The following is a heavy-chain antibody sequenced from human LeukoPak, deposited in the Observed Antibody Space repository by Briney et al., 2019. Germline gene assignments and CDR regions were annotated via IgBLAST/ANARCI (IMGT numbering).Heavy chain of an antibody. D-gene: IGHD6-13*01. Sequence: PGGSLRLSCAASGFTVSSNYMSWVRQAPGKGLEWVSVNYSGGSTYYADSVKGRFTISRDNSKNTLYLQMNSLRADDTAVYYCARGFPGYCFDYWGQGTLVTVSS. J-gene: IGHJ4*02. CDR1: GFTVSSNY. V-gene: IGHV3-53*01. CDR3: ARGFPGYCFDY. CDR2: NYSGGST.